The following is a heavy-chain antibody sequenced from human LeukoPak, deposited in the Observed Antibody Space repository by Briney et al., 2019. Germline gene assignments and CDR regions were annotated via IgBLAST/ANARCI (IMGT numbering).Heavy chain of an antibody. Sequence: PSETLSLTCTVSGGSISSGSYYWSWIRQPAGKGLEWIGRIYTSGSTNYNPSLKSRVTISVDTSKNQFSLKLSSVTAADTAVYYCARGGTEWLHIYYYYYYMDVWGKGTTVTVSS. CDR1: GGSISSGSYY. V-gene: IGHV4-61*02. CDR3: ARGGTEWLHIYYYYYYMDV. J-gene: IGHJ6*03. CDR2: IYTSGST. D-gene: IGHD3-3*01.